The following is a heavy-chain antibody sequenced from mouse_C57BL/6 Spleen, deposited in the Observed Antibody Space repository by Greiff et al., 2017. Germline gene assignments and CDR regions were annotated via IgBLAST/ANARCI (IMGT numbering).Heavy chain of an antibody. J-gene: IGHJ2*01. CDR3: ARVGSGYGY. V-gene: IGHV5-4*03. D-gene: IGHD3-2*02. CDR1: GFTFSSYA. CDR2: ISDGGSYT. Sequence: EVKLVESGGGLVKPGGSLKLSCAASGFTFSSYAMSWVRQTQEKRLEWVATISDGGSYTYYPENVKGRFTISRDNAKNNLYLHMSHLKSEDTAMYYCARVGSGYGYWGQGTTLTVST.